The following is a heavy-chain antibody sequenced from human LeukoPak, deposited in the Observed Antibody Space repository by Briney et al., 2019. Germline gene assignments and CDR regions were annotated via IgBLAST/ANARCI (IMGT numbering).Heavy chain of an antibody. V-gene: IGHV1-2*02. CDR1: GYTFTGYY. Sequence: ASVKVSCKASGYTFTGYYMHWVRQAPGQGPEWMGWINPNSGGTNYAQKFQGRVTMTRDTSISTAYMELSRLRSDDTAVYYCARGVVDNSYFDYWGQGTLVTVSS. CDR2: INPNSGGT. CDR3: ARGVVDNSYFDY. D-gene: IGHD2-2*01. J-gene: IGHJ4*02.